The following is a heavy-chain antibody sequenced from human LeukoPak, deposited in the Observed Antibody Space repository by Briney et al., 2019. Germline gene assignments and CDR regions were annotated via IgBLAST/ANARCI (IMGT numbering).Heavy chain of an antibody. J-gene: IGHJ4*02. CDR3: ARGLVTYYYDY. D-gene: IGHD3-9*01. Sequence: SETLSLTCTVSGGSISSGGYYWSWIRQPPGKGLEWIGEINHSGSTNYNPSLKSRVTISVDTSKNQFSLKLSSVTAADTAVYYCARGLVTYYYDYWGQGTLVTVSS. V-gene: IGHV4-39*07. CDR1: GGSISSGGYY. CDR2: INHSGST.